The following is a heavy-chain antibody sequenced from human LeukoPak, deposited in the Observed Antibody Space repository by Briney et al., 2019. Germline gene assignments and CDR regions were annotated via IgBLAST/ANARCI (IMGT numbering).Heavy chain of an antibody. V-gene: IGHV1-69*04. Sequence: ASVKVSCKASGGTFSSYAISWVRQAPGQGLEWMGRIIPILGIANYAQKFQGRVTITADESTSTAYMELSSLRSEDTAVYYCARLAEDYYGSGSYGYFDYWGQGTLVTVSS. D-gene: IGHD3-10*01. J-gene: IGHJ4*02. CDR1: GGTFSSYA. CDR2: IIPILGIA. CDR3: ARLAEDYYGSGSYGYFDY.